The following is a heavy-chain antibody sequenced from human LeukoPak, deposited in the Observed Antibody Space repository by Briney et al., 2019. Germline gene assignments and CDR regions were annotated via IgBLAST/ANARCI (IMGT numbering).Heavy chain of an antibody. V-gene: IGHV1-69*01. D-gene: IGHD3-22*01. CDR3: ARDSITMTAFDI. CDR2: IIPIFGTA. Sequence: ASVKVSCKASGGTFSSYAISWVRQAPGQGLEWMGGIIPIFGTANYAQKFQGRVTITADESTSTAYMELSSLRSEDTAVYYYARDSITMTAFDIWGQGTMVTVSS. J-gene: IGHJ3*02. CDR1: GGTFSSYA.